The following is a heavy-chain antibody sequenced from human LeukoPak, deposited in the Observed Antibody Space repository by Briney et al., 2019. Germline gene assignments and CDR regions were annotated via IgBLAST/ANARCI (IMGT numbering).Heavy chain of an antibody. V-gene: IGHV4-4*07. CDR3: ARRRAEGGSNGHYNWFDP. CDR2: IFASGST. D-gene: IGHD6-13*01. J-gene: IGHJ5*02. Sequence: NPSETLSLTCNVSGGSISGYSWSWIRQPAGKGLEWIGHIFASGSTNYNPSLRSRLTMSVDTSKNQFSLKLSSVTAADTAVYYCARRRAEGGSNGHYNWFDPWGQGILVTVSS. CDR1: GGSISGYS.